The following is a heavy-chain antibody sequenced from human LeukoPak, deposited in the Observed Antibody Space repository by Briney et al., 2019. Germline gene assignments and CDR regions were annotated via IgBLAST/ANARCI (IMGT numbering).Heavy chain of an antibody. CDR1: GGSISSSSYY. V-gene: IGHV4-39*01. CDR3: ARPGVRGVIKAWFDP. D-gene: IGHD3-10*01. Sequence: SETLSLTCTVSGGSISSSSYYWGWIRQPPGKGLEWIGSIYYSGSTYYNPSPKSRVTISVDTSKNQFSLKLSSVTAADTAVYYCARPGVRGVIKAWFDPWGQGTLVTVSS. J-gene: IGHJ5*02. CDR2: IYYSGST.